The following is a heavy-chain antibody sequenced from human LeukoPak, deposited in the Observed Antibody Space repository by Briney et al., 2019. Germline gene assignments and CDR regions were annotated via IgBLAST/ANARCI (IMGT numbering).Heavy chain of an antibody. V-gene: IGHV1-2*02. CDR3: ARGGRWLQLNAPHYYYYYYMDV. CDR1: GYTFTGYY. Sequence: ASVKVSCKASGYTFTGYYMHWVRQAPGQGLEWMGWINPSSGGTNYAQKFQGRVTMTRDTSISTAYMELSRLRSDDTAVYYCARGGRWLQLNAPHYYYYYYMDVWGKGTTVTISS. J-gene: IGHJ6*03. CDR2: INPSSGGT. D-gene: IGHD5-24*01.